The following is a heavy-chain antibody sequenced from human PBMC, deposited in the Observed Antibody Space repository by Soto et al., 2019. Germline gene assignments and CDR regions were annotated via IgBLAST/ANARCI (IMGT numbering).Heavy chain of an antibody. CDR1: GFTFSSYA. D-gene: IGHD3-22*01. CDR3: AKDLGYYDSSGYYTAEFFHH. CDR2: ISDSGGRT. J-gene: IGHJ1*01. Sequence: PGGCLRLSCAASGFTFSSYAMSWVRQAPGKGLEWVSAISDSGGRTYYADSVKGRFTISRDNSKNTLYLQMNSLRAEDTAVYYCAKDLGYYDSSGYYTAEFFHHWGQGTLVTVSS. V-gene: IGHV3-23*01.